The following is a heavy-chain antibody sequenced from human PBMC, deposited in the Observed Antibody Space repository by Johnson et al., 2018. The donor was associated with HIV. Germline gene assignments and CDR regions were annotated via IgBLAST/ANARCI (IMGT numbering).Heavy chain of an antibody. V-gene: IGHV3-30*02. CDR3: ARGGYCRSTNCYRGNAFDI. Sequence: QEQLVESGGRVVQRGGSLRLSCEASGFTFKTFGIHWVRQAPGKGLEWVAFIRYDGSNKYYSDSVKGRFTISRDNAKNSLYLQMNSLKAEDTALYYCARGGYCRSTNCYRGNAFDIWGPGTMVTVSS. CDR2: IRYDGSNK. J-gene: IGHJ3*02. D-gene: IGHD2-2*01. CDR1: GFTFKTFG.